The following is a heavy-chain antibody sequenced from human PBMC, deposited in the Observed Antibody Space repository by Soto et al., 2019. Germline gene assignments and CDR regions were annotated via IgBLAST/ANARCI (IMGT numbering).Heavy chain of an antibody. J-gene: IGHJ4*02. CDR3: TRGPRPSSAGTGAY. CDR2: IDYDGTTT. CDR1: GFAFDAYW. D-gene: IGHD6-13*01. V-gene: IGHV3-74*01. Sequence: EVHLVESGGGLVQPGGSLGLSCVASGFAFDAYWMHWVRQVPGEGPVWVSRIDYDGTTTTYADSVKGRFTISRDNAKNTLYLQMNSLRAEDTGVYYCTRGPRPSSAGTGAYWGQGTLVTVSS.